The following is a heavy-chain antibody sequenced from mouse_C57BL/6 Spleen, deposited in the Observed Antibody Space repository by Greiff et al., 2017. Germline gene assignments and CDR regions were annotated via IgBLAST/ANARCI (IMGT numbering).Heavy chain of an antibody. CDR2: IYPGDGDT. CDR3: ARDEGRHYFDD. J-gene: IGHJ2*01. CDR1: GYAFSSSW. Sequence: VQLQQSGPELVKPGASVKISCKASGYAFSSSWMNWVKQRPGKGLEWIGRIYPGDGDTNYNGKFKGKATLTADKSSSTAYMQLSSLTSEDSAVYFCARDEGRHYFDDWGQGTTLTVSS. V-gene: IGHV1-82*01. D-gene: IGHD2-14*01.